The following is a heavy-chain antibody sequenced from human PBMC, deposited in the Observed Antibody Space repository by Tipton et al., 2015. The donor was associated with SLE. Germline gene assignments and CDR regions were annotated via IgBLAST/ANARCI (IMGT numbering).Heavy chain of an antibody. V-gene: IGHV4-4*08. Sequence: TLSLTCAVYGGSFSGYYWSWIRQPPGKGLEWIGYIYTSGSTNYNTSLKSRVTISVDTSKNQFSLKLSSVTAADTAVYYCARGGDVSGSYADYWGQGTLVTVSS. CDR1: GGSFSGYY. CDR3: ARGGDVSGSYADY. CDR2: IYTSGST. J-gene: IGHJ4*02. D-gene: IGHD3-10*01.